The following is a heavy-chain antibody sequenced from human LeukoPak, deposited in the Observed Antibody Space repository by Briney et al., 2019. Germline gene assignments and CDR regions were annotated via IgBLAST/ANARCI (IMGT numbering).Heavy chain of an antibody. CDR3: ARDSLGLVGAPPRLLGYYGMDV. CDR2: TKPDGSAE. Sequence: GGSLRLSCAASGFTFRNYWMGWVRQAPGKGLEWVANTKPDGSAEYYADSVRGRFTTSRDNANNLLYLQMNRLRAEDTAVYYCARDSLGLVGAPPRLLGYYGMDVWGQGTTVTVSS. D-gene: IGHD1-26*01. CDR1: GFTFRNYW. J-gene: IGHJ6*02. V-gene: IGHV3-7*01.